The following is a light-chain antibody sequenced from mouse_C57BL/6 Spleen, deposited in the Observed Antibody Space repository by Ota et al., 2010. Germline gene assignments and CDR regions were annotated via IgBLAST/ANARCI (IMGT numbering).Light chain of an antibody. J-gene: IGKJ4*01. V-gene: IGKV12-46*01. CDR2: AAT. CDR1: ENIYSN. Sequence: DIQMTQSPASLSVSVGETVTITCRASENIYSNLAWYQQKQGKSPQLLVYAATNLADGVPSRFSGSGSGTQYSLKINSLQSEDFGSYYCQHFWGTPFTFGSGTKLEI. CDR3: QHFWGTPFT.